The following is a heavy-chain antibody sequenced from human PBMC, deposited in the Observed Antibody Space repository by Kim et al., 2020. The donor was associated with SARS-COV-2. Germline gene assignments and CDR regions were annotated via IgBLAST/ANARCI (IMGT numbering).Heavy chain of an antibody. J-gene: IGHJ6*02. CDR3: ARVVVNSSSWYRPYYYYYYDMHV. Sequence: GGSLRLSCAASGFTFSSYWMSWVRQAPGKGLEWVANIKQDGSEKYYVDSVKGRFTISRDNAKNSLYLQMNSLRAEDTAVYYCARVVVNSSSWYRPYYYYYYDMHVWGQEPTVTVSS. V-gene: IGHV3-7*01. D-gene: IGHD6-13*01. CDR2: IKQDGSEK. CDR1: GFTFSSYW.